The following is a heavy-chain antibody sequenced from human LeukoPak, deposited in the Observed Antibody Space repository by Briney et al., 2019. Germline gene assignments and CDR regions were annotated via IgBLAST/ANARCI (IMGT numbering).Heavy chain of an antibody. CDR2: FYSDGSRT. V-gene: IGHV3-74*01. CDR1: GFTLSSNW. CDR3: TRSGRGGAFDI. J-gene: IGHJ3*02. Sequence: GSLRLSCAGSGFTLSSNWMHWVRQAPGKGLVWVSRFYSDGSRTNYADSVKGRFTISGDNAKNTHYLQMNSLRAEDTAVYYCTRSGRGGAFDIWGQGTMVTVSS. D-gene: IGHD1-26*01.